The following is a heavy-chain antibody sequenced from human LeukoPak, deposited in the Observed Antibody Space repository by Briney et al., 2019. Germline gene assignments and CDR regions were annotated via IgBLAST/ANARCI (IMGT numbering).Heavy chain of an antibody. Sequence: GASVKVSCKASGYTYTSYHMHWVRQAPGQGLDWMGIINPSGGSTRYAQKFQGRVTMTRDTSTSTVYTELSSLRSEDTAVYYCARPYSSSSPWDWFDPWGQGTLVTVSS. CDR3: ARPYSSSSPWDWFDP. CDR2: INPSGGST. CDR1: GYTYTSYH. V-gene: IGHV1-46*01. J-gene: IGHJ5*02. D-gene: IGHD6-6*01.